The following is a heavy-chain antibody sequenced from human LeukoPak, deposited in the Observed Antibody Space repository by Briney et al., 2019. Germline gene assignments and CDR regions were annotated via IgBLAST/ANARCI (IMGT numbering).Heavy chain of an antibody. CDR3: AKHSSHSYGYFIDY. CDR2: ISYDGSNK. CDR1: GFTFSSYG. V-gene: IGHV3-30*18. J-gene: IGHJ4*02. D-gene: IGHD5-18*01. Sequence: GGSLRLSCAASGFTFSSYGMHWVRQAPGKGLEWVAVISYDGSNKYYADSVKGRFTISRDNSKNTLYLQMNSLRAEDTAVYYCAKHSSHSYGYFIDYWGQGTLVTVSS.